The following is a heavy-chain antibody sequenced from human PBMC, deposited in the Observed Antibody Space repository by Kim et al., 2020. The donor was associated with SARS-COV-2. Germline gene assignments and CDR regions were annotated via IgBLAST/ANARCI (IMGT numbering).Heavy chain of an antibody. CDR3: ARQSSGWYSSPDY. D-gene: IGHD6-19*01. V-gene: IGHV5-51*01. Sequence: YSPSFQGQVTISADKSISTAYLQWSSLKASDTAMYYCARQSSGWYSSPDYWGQGTLVTVSS. J-gene: IGHJ4*02.